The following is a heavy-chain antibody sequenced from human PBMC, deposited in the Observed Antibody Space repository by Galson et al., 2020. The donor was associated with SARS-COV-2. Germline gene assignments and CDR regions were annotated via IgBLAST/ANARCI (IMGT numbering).Heavy chain of an antibody. D-gene: IGHD1-1*01. CDR3: ARQSGYMGLEGAGIGFDH. CDR2: IYPGDSDT. Sequence: KIGESLKISCKGSGYSFTSYWIGWVRQMPGKGLEWMGIIYPGDSDTRYSPSFHGQVTISADKSISTAYLQWSSLKASDTAMYYCARQSGYMGLEGAGIGFDHWGLGTRVTVSS. V-gene: IGHV5-51*01. CDR1: GYSFTSYW. J-gene: IGHJ4*02.